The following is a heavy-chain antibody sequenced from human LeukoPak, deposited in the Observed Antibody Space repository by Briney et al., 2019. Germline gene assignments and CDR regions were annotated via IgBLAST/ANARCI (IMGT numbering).Heavy chain of an antibody. CDR1: GYTFTSYD. CDR3: ASVVPAAMSWFDP. CDR2: MNPNSGNT. D-gene: IGHD2-2*01. Sequence: ASVKVSCEASGYTFTSYDINWVRQATGQGLEWMGWMNPNSGNTGYAQKFQGRVTMTRNTSISTAYMELSSLRSEDTAVYYCASVVPAAMSWFDPWGQGTLVTVSS. V-gene: IGHV1-8*01. J-gene: IGHJ5*02.